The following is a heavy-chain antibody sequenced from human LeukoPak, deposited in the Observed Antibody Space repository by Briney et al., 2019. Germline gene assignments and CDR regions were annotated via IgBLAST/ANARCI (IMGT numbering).Heavy chain of an antibody. Sequence: ASVKVSCKASGYTFTGYYMHWVRQAPGQGLEWMGWINPNSGGTNYAQKFQGRVTMTRDTSISTAYMELSRLRSDDTAVYYCARSTTMVRGVILVPGYWGQGTLVTVSS. D-gene: IGHD3-10*01. J-gene: IGHJ4*02. CDR3: ARSTTMVRGVILVPGY. V-gene: IGHV1-2*02. CDR2: INPNSGGT. CDR1: GYTFTGYY.